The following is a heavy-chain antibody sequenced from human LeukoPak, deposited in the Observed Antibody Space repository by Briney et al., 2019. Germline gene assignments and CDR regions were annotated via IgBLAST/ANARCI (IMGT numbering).Heavy chain of an antibody. D-gene: IGHD6-19*01. CDR1: GDSVSTNSVA. CDR3: AREGGSSSGWYWDYYFDY. V-gene: IGHV6-1*01. Sequence: QSQTLSLTCAISGDSVSTNSVAWNWIRQSPSRGLEWLGRTYYRSKWYNDYALSVEGRITINPDTSKNHFSLRLNSVTPEDTAVYYCAREGGSSSGWYWDYYFDYWGQGTLVSVSS. CDR2: TYYRSKWYN. J-gene: IGHJ4*02.